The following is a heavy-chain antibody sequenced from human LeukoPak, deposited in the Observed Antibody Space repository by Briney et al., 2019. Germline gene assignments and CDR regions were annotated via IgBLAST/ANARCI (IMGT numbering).Heavy chain of an antibody. Sequence: ASVKVSCKASGYTFTSYYMHWVRQAPGQGLEWMGIINPSGGSTSYAQKFQGRVTMTRVTSTSTVYMELSSLRSEDTAVYYCARDRRGGQQLVREYFDYWGQGTLVTVSS. CDR2: INPSGGST. CDR1: GYTFTSYY. J-gene: IGHJ4*02. D-gene: IGHD6-13*01. CDR3: ARDRRGGQQLVREYFDY. V-gene: IGHV1-46*01.